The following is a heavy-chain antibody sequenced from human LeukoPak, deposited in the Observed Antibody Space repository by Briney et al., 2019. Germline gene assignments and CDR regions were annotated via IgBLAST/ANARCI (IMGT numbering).Heavy chain of an antibody. CDR3: SYGESYYFDY. CDR2: ISSSSSTI. J-gene: IGHJ4*02. V-gene: IGHV3-48*04. D-gene: IGHD4-17*01. CDR1: GFTFSSYS. Sequence: GGSLRLSCAASGFTFSSYSMNWVRQAPGKGLEWVSYISSSSSTIYYADSVKGRFTISRDNAKNSLYLQMNSLRAEDTAVYYCSYGESYYFDYWGQGTLVTVSS.